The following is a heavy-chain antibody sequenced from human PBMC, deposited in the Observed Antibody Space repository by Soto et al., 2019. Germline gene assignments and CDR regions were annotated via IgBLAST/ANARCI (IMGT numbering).Heavy chain of an antibody. J-gene: IGHJ3*02. V-gene: IGHV5-51*01. CDR1: GYIFTTYW. Sequence: GESLKISCQVSGYIFTTYWLAWVRQTPGKGLEWMGIIYPFDSDTKYGPSFQGQVTISVDKSLNTAYLQWSALRASDTGVYYCARPRDYGGFDAFDIWGQGTMVTVSS. D-gene: IGHD4-17*01. CDR3: ARPRDYGGFDAFDI. CDR2: IYPFDSDT.